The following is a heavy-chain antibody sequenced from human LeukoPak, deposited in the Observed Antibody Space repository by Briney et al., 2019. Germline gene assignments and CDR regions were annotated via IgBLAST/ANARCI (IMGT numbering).Heavy chain of an antibody. CDR3: ARQGRGSGYDYSSY. D-gene: IGHD5-12*01. J-gene: IGHJ4*02. CDR1: GYTLTNYW. Sequence: GESLKISCNGSGYTLTNYWIGWVRQMPGKGLEWMGVIYPGSSDTRYSPSFQGQVTISADKSISTAYLQWSSLKASDTAMYYCARQGRGSGYDYSSYWGQGTLVTVSS. CDR2: IYPGSSDT. V-gene: IGHV5-51*01.